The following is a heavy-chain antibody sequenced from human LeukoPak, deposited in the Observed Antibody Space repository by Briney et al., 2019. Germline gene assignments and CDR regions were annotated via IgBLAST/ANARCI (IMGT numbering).Heavy chain of an antibody. CDR3: ARDQPTLVVAATAFDN. V-gene: IGHV3-21*01. CDR2: ISSSSSYI. Sequence: GGSLRLSCAASGFTFSRYSMNWVRQAPGKGLEWVSSISSSSSYIYYADSVKGRFTISRDNAKNSLYLQMNSLRAEDTAVYYCARDQPTLVVAATAFDNWGQGTLVTVSS. CDR1: GFTFSRYS. D-gene: IGHD2-15*01. J-gene: IGHJ4*02.